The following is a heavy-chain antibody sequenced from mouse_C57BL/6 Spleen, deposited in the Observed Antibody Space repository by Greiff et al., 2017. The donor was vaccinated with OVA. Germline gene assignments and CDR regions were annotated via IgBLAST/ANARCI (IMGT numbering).Heavy chain of an antibody. J-gene: IGHJ2*01. CDR2: ISSGGSYT. CDR3: ARQGNYGYDGGYFDY. Sequence: EVQGVESGGDLVKPGGSLKLSCAASGFTFSSYGMSWVRQTPDKRLAWVATISSGGSYTYYPDSVKGRFTISRDNAKNTLYLQMSSLKSEDTAMYYCARQGNYGYDGGYFDYWGQGTTLTVSS. D-gene: IGHD2-2*01. CDR1: GFTFSSYG. V-gene: IGHV5-6*01.